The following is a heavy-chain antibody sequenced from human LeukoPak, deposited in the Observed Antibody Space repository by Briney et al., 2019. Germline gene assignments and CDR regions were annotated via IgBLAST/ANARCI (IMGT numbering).Heavy chain of an antibody. CDR1: GGSISSGGYY. D-gene: IGHD6-19*01. CDR3: ASSLASSGSFLGFDY. CDR2: IHHSGST. Sequence: PSETLSLTCTVSGGSISSGGYYWSWIRQPPGKGLEWIGYIHHSGSTYYNPSLKSRVTISVDRSKNQFSLKLSSVTAADTAVYYCASSLASSGSFLGFDYWGQGTLVTVSS. V-gene: IGHV4-30-2*01. J-gene: IGHJ4*02.